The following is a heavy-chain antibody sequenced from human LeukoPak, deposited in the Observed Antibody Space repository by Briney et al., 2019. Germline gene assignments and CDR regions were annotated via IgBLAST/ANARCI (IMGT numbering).Heavy chain of an antibody. J-gene: IGHJ5*02. CDR3: ARAPRVYCSSTSCYSNWFDP. CDR1: GGSFSGYY. Sequence: SETLSLTCAVYGGSFSGYYWSWIRQPPGKGLEWIGEINHSGSANHNPSLKSRVTISVDTSKNQFSLKLSSVTAADTAVYYCARAPRVYCSSTSCYSNWFDPWGQGTLVTVSS. V-gene: IGHV4-34*01. D-gene: IGHD2-2*02. CDR2: INHSGSA.